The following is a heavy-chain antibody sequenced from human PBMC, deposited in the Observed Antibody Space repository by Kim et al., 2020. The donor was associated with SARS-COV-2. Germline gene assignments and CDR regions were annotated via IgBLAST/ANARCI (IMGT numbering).Heavy chain of an antibody. V-gene: IGHV4-34*01. D-gene: IGHD7-27*01. CDR1: GGSFSGYY. CDR3: ARGPLPGDWYFDL. Sequence: SETLSLTCAVYGGSFSGYYWSWIRQPPGKGLEWIGEINHSGSTNYNPSLKSRVTISVDTSKNQFSLKLSSVTAADTAVYYCARGPLPGDWYFDLWGRGTLVTVSS. CDR2: INHSGST. J-gene: IGHJ2*01.